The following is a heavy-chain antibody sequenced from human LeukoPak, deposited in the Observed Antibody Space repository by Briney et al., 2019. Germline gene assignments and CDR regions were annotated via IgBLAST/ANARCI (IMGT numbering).Heavy chain of an antibody. D-gene: IGHD6-13*01. CDR3: ARGVAAPGTGGLSWFDP. CDR1: GYTFTSYY. CDR2: INPSGGST. J-gene: IGHJ5*02. Sequence: ASVKVSCKASGYTFTSYYMHWVRQAPGQGLEWMGIINPSGGSTSYAQKFQGRVTMTRDTSTSTVYMELSSLRSEDTAVYYCARGVAAPGTGGLSWFDPWGQGTLVTVSS. V-gene: IGHV1-46*01.